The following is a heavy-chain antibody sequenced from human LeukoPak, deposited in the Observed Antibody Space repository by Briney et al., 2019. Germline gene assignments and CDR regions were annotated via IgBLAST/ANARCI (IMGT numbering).Heavy chain of an antibody. CDR3: ARDRVAVVRGVSAFDY. D-gene: IGHD3-10*01. CDR2: ISPSGSYI. J-gene: IGHJ4*02. V-gene: IGHV3-21*01. Sequence: PGGSLRLSCAASGFTFNNYGMNWVRQAPGKGLEWVSPISPSGSYIYYTDSVKGRFTISRDNAKNSLYLQVNSLRAEDTAVYYCARDRVAVVRGVSAFDYWGQGTLVTVSS. CDR1: GFTFNNYG.